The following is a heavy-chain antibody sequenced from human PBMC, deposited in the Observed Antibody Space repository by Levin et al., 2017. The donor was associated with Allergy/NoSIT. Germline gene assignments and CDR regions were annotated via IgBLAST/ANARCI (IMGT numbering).Heavy chain of an antibody. CDR3: ARDRWPELANANYFEY. CDR2: ISPNNGKT. V-gene: IGHV1-18*01. D-gene: IGHD1-26*01. CDR1: SYTFGSYR. Sequence: ASVKVSCKASSYTFGSYRISWVRQAPGQGLEGMGWISPNNGKTDYAQNVQGRLTLTTDRSTSKAYMELRSLRSDDTAVYYCARDRWPELANANYFEYWGQGSLVTVSS. J-gene: IGHJ4*02.